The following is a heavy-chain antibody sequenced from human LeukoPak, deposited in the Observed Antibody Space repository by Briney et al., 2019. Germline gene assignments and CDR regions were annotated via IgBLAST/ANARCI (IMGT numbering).Heavy chain of an antibody. D-gene: IGHD3-22*01. Sequence: ASVKVSCKASGYTFTSYGISWVRQAPGRGLEWMGWISAYNGNTNYAQKLQGRVTMTTDTSTSTAYMELRSLRSDDTAVYYCARVGYYDSSGYPPTDYWGQGTLVTVSS. CDR3: ARVGYYDSSGYPPTDY. CDR2: ISAYNGNT. V-gene: IGHV1-18*01. J-gene: IGHJ4*02. CDR1: GYTFTSYG.